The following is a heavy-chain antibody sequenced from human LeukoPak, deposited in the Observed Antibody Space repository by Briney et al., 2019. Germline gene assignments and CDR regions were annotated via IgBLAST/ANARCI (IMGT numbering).Heavy chain of an antibody. CDR1: RFTFEDFA. D-gene: IGHD3-3*01. V-gene: IGHV3-9*01. CDR2: ISWNSYDI. J-gene: IGHJ4*02. Sequence: GGSVRLSCAGSRFTFEDFAMHWLPHAPGKGLVGVSGISWNSYDIGYADSVKGRFTITRDNAKNSLYLQMSSLRAEVTALYYCARGLRFLECARRGDLQNWGQGTLVTVSS. CDR3: ARGLRFLECARRGDLQN.